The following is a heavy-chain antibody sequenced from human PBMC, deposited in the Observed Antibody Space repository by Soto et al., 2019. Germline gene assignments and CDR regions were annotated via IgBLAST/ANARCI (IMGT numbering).Heavy chain of an antibody. D-gene: IGHD2-2*01. CDR2: MNPNSGNT. CDR1: GYTFTSYD. J-gene: IGHJ4*02. V-gene: IGHV1-8*01. Sequence: GASVKVSCKASGYTFTSYDINWVRQATGQGLEWMGWMNPNSGNTGYAQKFQGRVTMTRNTSISTAYMELSSLRSEDTAVYYCARVPFRCSSTSCLLDYWGQGTLVTVSS. CDR3: ARVPFRCSSTSCLLDY.